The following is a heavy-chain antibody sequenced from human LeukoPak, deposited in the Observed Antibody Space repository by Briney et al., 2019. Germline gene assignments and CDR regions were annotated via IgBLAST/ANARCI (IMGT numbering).Heavy chain of an antibody. V-gene: IGHV4-59*01. D-gene: IGHD3-22*01. CDR2: IYCSGST. J-gene: IGHJ6*02. CDR3: AGSPWYHDSNVYYYYGMDV. CDR1: GGSISSYY. Sequence: DPSETRSPTCTVSGGSISSYYWSWIRQPPGKGLEWIGYIYCSGSTNYNPSLKSRVTISVDTSKNQFSLKLSSMTAADTAVYYCAGSPWYHDSNVYYYYGMDVWGQGTTVTVSS.